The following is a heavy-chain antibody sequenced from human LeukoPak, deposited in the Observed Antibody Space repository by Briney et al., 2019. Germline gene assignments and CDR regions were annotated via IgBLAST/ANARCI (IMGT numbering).Heavy chain of an antibody. CDR1: GFTVSSNY. V-gene: IGHV3-53*01. Sequence: GGSLRLSCAASGFTVSSNYMSWVCQAPGKGLEWVSVIYSDGNTYYADSVKGRFTISRDNSKNTLYLQMNSLRAEDTAVYYCASGLNYYDSSGYYYFHPYFDYWGQGTLVTVSS. J-gene: IGHJ4*02. D-gene: IGHD3-22*01. CDR3: ASGLNYYDSSGYYYFHPYFDY. CDR2: IYSDGNT.